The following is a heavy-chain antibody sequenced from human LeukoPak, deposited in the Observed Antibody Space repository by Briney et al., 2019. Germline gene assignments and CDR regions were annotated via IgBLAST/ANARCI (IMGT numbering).Heavy chain of an antibody. V-gene: IGHV4-59*08. CDR3: ARRMAVASTFDI. Sequence: SETLSLTCAVSGGSISSSYWSWIQQPPGKGLEWIGYIYYSGSTNYNPSLKSRVTISLDTSKNQFSLRLSSVTAADTALYYCARRMAVASTFDIWGQGTMVTVSS. CDR1: GGSISSSY. J-gene: IGHJ3*02. CDR2: IYYSGST. D-gene: IGHD6-19*01.